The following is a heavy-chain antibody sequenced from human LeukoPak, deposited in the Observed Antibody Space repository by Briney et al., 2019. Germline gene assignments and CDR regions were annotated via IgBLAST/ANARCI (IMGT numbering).Heavy chain of an antibody. J-gene: IGHJ4*02. Sequence: GGSLRLSCAASGFTFSDHYMSWVRQAPGTGLEWLSYIGLGSGHTNYAASVKGRFTISRDNAKNSLYLQMNSLRAEDTAVYYCARHPYCSSGSCYLDYFDFWGQGTLVTVTS. CDR3: ARHPYCSSGSCYLDYFDF. D-gene: IGHD2-2*01. CDR2: IGLGSGHT. CDR1: GFTFSDHY. V-gene: IGHV3-11*06.